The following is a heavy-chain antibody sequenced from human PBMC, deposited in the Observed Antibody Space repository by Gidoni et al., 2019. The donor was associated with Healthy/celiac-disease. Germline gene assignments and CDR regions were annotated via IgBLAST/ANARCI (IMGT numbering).Heavy chain of an antibody. CDR2: IYYSGST. D-gene: IGHD2-2*01. J-gene: IGHJ3*02. V-gene: IGHV4-31*03. Sequence: QVQLQESGPGLVKPSQTLSLPCNVSVGSISSGGYYWSWIRQHPGKGLEWFGYIYYSGSTYYNPSLKSRVTISVDTSKNQFSLKLSSVTAADTAVYYCARVPPLFCSSTSCFSPLRNDAFDIWGQGTMVTVSS. CDR3: ARVPPLFCSSTSCFSPLRNDAFDI. CDR1: VGSISSGGYY.